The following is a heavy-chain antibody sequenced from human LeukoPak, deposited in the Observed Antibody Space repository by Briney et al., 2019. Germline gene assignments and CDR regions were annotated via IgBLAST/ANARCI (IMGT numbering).Heavy chain of an antibody. J-gene: IGHJ4*02. CDR1: GYTFTSYD. CDR3: ARDSSSWYASDY. V-gene: IGHV1-8*01. CDR2: MDPNSGNT. D-gene: IGHD6-13*01. Sequence: ASVKVSCKASGYTFTSYDINWVRQATGQGPEWMGWMDPNSGNTNYAQKFQRRVTMTRDTSISTAYMELSRLRSDDTAVYYCARDSSSWYASDYWGQGTLVTVSS.